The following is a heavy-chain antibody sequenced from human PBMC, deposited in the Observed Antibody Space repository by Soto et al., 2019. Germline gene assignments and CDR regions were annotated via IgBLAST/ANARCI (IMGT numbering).Heavy chain of an antibody. J-gene: IGHJ6*02. D-gene: IGHD3-22*01. CDR1: GFTFSSYA. CDR3: AKGSSGYPYYGMDV. Sequence: PGGSLRLSCAASGFTFSSYAMSWVRQAPGKGLEWVSAISGSGGSTYYADSVKGRFTISRDNSKNTLYLQMNSLRAEDTAVYYCAKGSSGYPYYGMDVWGQGTTVTVS. CDR2: ISGSGGST. V-gene: IGHV3-23*01.